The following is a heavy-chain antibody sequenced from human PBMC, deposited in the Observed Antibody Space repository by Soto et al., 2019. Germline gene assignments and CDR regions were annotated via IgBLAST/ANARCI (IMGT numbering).Heavy chain of an antibody. CDR2: IYPSGST. D-gene: IGHD5-12*01. CDR3: VRGRSYSVYDF. CDR1: AGSISGHS. V-gene: IGHV4-4*07. J-gene: IGHJ4*02. Sequence: ETLSLTCTVSAGSISGHSWVWIRQPAGKGLEWIGHIYPSGSTSYNPSLRSRVTMSLDTSSNQIFLNLTSVTAADTAVFYCVRGRSYSVYDFWGPGTLVTVSS.